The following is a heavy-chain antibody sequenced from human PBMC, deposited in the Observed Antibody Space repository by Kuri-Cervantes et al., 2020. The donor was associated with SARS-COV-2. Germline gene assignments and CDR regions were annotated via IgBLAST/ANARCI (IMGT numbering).Heavy chain of an antibody. CDR2: IYYSGST. D-gene: IGHD4-11*01. Sequence: SETLSLTCTVSGGSISSSSYYWGWIRQPPGKGLEWIGSIYYSGSTYYNPSLKSRVTISVDTSKNQFSLKLSTVTAADTAVYYCARRIYSNYYYYMDVWGKGTMVTVSS. CDR3: ARRIYSNYYYYMDV. CDR1: GGSISSSSYY. V-gene: IGHV4-39*01. J-gene: IGHJ6*03.